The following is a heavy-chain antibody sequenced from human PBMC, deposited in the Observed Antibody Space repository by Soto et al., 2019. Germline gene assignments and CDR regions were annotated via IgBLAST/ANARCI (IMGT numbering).Heavy chain of an antibody. Sequence: SVKVSCKASVGTFSSYAISWVRQAPGQGLEWMGGIIPIFGTANYAQKFQGRVTITADESTSTAYMELSSLRSEDTAVYYCAISPRGTYYYDSSGQWGQGPLVTVSS. CDR2: IIPIFGTA. J-gene: IGHJ4*02. CDR1: VGTFSSYA. CDR3: AISPRGTYYYDSSGQ. V-gene: IGHV1-69*13. D-gene: IGHD3-22*01.